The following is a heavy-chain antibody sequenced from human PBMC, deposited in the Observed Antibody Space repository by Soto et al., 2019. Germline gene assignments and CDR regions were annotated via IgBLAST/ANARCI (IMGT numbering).Heavy chain of an antibody. Sequence: QVQLVQSGAEVKKPGSSVKVSCKASGGTFSSYAISWVRQAPGQGLEWMGGIIPIFGTANYAQKFQGRVTITADESTSTACMEQSSLRSEDTAVYYWARVPPCSGGSCYPWYFDLWGRGTLVTVSS. V-gene: IGHV1-69*12. CDR1: GGTFSSYA. J-gene: IGHJ2*01. CDR3: ARVPPCSGGSCYPWYFDL. CDR2: IIPIFGTA. D-gene: IGHD2-15*01.